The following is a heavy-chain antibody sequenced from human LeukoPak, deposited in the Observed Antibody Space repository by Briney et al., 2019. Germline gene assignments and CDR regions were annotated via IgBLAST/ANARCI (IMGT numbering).Heavy chain of an antibody. CDR1: GGSISSYY. J-gene: IGHJ4*02. V-gene: IGHV4-59*01. Sequence: PSETLSLTCTVPGGSISSYYWSWIRQPPGKGLEWIGYVYYSGSTNYNPSLKSRVTISVDTSKNQFSLKLSSVTAADTAVYYCARVPAWTGKPSEIDYWGQGTLVTVPS. CDR3: ARVPAWTGKPSEIDY. CDR2: VYYSGST. D-gene: IGHD3/OR15-3a*01.